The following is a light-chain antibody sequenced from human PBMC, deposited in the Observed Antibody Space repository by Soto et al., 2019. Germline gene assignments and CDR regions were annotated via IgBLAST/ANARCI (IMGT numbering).Light chain of an antibody. V-gene: IGLV2-14*01. CDR2: EVS. CDR1: SSDVGKYNY. CDR3: SSYTGSSINTVV. Sequence: QSALTQPASVSGSPGQSITISCTGTSSDVGKYNYVSWYQQHPAKAPKLMIFEVSNRPSGVSNRFSGSKSGNTASLTISGRQAEDEAEYYCSSYTGSSINTVVFGGGTKVTVL. J-gene: IGLJ2*01.